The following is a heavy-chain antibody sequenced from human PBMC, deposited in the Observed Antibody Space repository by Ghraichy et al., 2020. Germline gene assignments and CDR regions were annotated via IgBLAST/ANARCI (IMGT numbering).Heavy chain of an antibody. Sequence: LTLTCAASGFTFTSYHMTCVRQAPGKRLEWVSSIASNVGTTYYAGSVKGRFTISRDNSKNTLYLQMNSLRAEDTALYYCASSKLFATILDFWGQGTLVTVSS. CDR1: GFTFTSYH. V-gene: IGHV3-23*01. D-gene: IGHD1-26*01. CDR3: ASSKLFATILDF. J-gene: IGHJ4*02. CDR2: IASNVGTT.